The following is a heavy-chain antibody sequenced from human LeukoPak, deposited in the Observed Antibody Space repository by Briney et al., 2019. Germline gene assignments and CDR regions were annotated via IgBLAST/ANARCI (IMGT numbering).Heavy chain of an antibody. Sequence: GRSLRLSCAASGFTFNTYGMHWVRQGPGKGLEWVAVIWYDGSKKYYVDSVKGRFTISRDNSKNTLYLQMNSLRAEDTAVYYCARGRGGTFDIWGQGTMVTVSS. CDR3: ARGRGGTFDI. CDR2: IWYDGSKK. D-gene: IGHD3-16*01. CDR1: GFTFNTYG. V-gene: IGHV3-33*01. J-gene: IGHJ3*02.